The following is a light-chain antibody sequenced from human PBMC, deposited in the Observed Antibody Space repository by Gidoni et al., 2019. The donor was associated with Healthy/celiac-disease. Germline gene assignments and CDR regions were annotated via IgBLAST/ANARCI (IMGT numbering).Light chain of an antibody. CDR3: CSYAGSYSYV. J-gene: IGLJ1*01. V-gene: IGLV2-11*01. Sequence: QSALTPPRSVSGSPGQSVTISCTGTSSDVGGYHYVSWYQQHPGKAPTLMIYDVSKRPSGVPDRFSGSKSGNTASLTISGLQAEDEADYYCCSYAGSYSYVFGTGTKVTVL. CDR2: DVS. CDR1: SSDVGGYHY.